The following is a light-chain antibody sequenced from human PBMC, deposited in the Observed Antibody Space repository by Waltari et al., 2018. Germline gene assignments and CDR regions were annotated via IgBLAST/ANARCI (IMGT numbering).Light chain of an antibody. Sequence: QSVLTQPPSVSAAPGQRVTISSSGGRSNIGNNYVSWYRQFPGKAPKLLSYEDNERPSGVPGRFSGSKSGTSATLDITGLQAGDEADYYCGTWDSSLSGAVFGGGTHLTVL. J-gene: IGLJ7*01. CDR2: EDN. V-gene: IGLV1-51*02. CDR1: RSNIGNNY. CDR3: GTWDSSLSGAV.